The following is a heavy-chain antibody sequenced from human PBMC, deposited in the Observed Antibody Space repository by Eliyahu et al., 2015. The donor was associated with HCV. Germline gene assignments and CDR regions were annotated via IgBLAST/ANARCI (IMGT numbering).Heavy chain of an antibody. CDR3: ARDNYYGSGSYSWFDY. J-gene: IGHJ4*02. D-gene: IGHD3-10*01. CDR2: INHSGST. Sequence: QVQLQQWGAGLLKPSETLSLTCAVYGGSFXGYYWSWIRQPPGKGLEWIGEINHSGSTNYNPSLKSRVTISVDTSKNQFSLKLSSVTAADTAVYYCARDNYYGSGSYSWFDYWGQGTLVTVSS. CDR1: GGSFXGYY. V-gene: IGHV4-34*01.